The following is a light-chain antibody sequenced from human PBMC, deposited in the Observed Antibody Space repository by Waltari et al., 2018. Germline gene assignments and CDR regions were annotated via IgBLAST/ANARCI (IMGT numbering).Light chain of an antibody. J-gene: IGLJ2*01. CDR1: SSDVGGYDY. V-gene: IGLV2-11*01. Sequence: QSALTQPRSVSGSPGQSVTISCTGTSSDVGGYDYVSWYQQNPGKAPKLMIYDVSKRPSGVPDRFSGSKSVNTASLTISGLQAEDEADYYCCSYAGSYTHVVFGGGTKLTVL. CDR3: CSYAGSYTHVV. CDR2: DVS.